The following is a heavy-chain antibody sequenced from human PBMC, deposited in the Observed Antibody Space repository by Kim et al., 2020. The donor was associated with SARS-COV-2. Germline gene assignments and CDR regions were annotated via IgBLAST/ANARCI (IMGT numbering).Heavy chain of an antibody. CDR2: IDPSDSYT. Sequence: GESLKISCQGSGYSFSNYWISWVRQMPGKGLEWMGRIDPSDSYTNYSPSFQGHVTISTDNSISTAYLQWTSLKDSDTAIYYCARHADSSSWYVGAHNWGQGTLVTV. J-gene: IGHJ4*02. D-gene: IGHD6-13*01. CDR3: ARHADSSSWYVGAHN. V-gene: IGHV5-10-1*01. CDR1: GYSFSNYW.